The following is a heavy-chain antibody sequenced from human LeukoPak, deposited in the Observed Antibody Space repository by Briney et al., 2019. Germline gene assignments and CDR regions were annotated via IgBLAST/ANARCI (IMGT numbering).Heavy chain of an antibody. CDR3: ARGGFESCSAGSCLLGNY. CDR2: IYYIGTT. D-gene: IGHD2-15*01. CDR1: RGSISPYY. J-gene: IGHJ4*02. V-gene: IGHV4-59*01. Sequence: SETLSLTCTVSRGSISPYYWSWIRQSPGKRLEWIGSIYYIGTTNYNPSLQSRVTMSVDTSTNQFTLNLASVTAADTAVYYCARGGFESCSAGSCLLGNYWGQGILVAVSS.